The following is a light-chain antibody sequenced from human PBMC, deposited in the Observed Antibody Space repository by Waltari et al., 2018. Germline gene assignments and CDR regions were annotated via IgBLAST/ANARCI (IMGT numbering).Light chain of an antibody. Sequence: DIVMTQSPDSLAVSLGERATINCKSSQSVFYSPTNKNYLAWYRQKPGQPPKLLIYWASTRESGVPDRLSGSGSGTDFTLTISSLQAEDVAVYYCQQYYTTPYTFGQGTNLEIK. CDR3: QQYYTTPYT. J-gene: IGKJ2*01. V-gene: IGKV4-1*01. CDR2: WAS. CDR1: QSVFYSPTNKNY.